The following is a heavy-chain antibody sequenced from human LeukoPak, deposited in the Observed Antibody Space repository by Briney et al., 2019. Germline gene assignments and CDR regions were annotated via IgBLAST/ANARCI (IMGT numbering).Heavy chain of an antibody. V-gene: IGHV4-59*08. CDR2: IYYSGST. Sequence: PSETLSLTCTVSGGSISSYYWSWIRQPPGKGLEWIGYIYYSGSTNYNPSLKSRVTISVDTSKNQFSLKLSSVTAADTAVYYCARGVSGYTVSSDYWGQGTLVTVSS. J-gene: IGHJ4*02. CDR3: ARGVSGYTVSSDY. D-gene: IGHD3-22*01. CDR1: GGSISSYY.